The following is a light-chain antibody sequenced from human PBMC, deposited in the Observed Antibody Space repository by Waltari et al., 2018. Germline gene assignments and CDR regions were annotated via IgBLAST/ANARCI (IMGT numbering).Light chain of an antibody. CDR3: QQYNAWPS. V-gene: IGKV3-15*01. CDR1: QNISTH. CDR2: AAS. Sequence: EIVMTQPPATLSVSPGERATLSCRASQNISTHLVWYQHNPGQAPRLLIYAASTRATGTPARVSGHGSGTEFTLTISSLQSEDFALYYCQQYNAWPSFGPGTKVDIK. J-gene: IGKJ3*01.